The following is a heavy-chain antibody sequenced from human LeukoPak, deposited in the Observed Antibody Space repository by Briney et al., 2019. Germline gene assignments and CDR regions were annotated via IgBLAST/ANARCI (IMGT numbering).Heavy chain of an antibody. CDR1: GFTFSSNW. V-gene: IGHV3-7*01. J-gene: IGHJ4*02. CDR2: IKQDGSEK. Sequence: GGSLRLSCAASGFTFSSNWMSWVRQAPGKGLEWVANIKQDGSEKYHVDSVKGRFTISRDNAKNSLYLQMNSLRAEDTAVYYCARDRTWYSNWGQGALVTVSS. CDR3: ARDRTWYSN. D-gene: IGHD2-15*01.